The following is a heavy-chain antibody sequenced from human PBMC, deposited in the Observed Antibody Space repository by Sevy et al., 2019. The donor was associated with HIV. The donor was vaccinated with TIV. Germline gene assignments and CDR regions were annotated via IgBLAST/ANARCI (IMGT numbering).Heavy chain of an antibody. CDR1: GASVSSGSFF. CDR3: ARDQAESSSTGGLDS. V-gene: IGHV4-61*01. CDR2: IYYSGST. Sequence: SETLSLTCSVSGASVSSGSFFWTWIRQAPVKGLEWIGYIYYSGSTIYNPSLKSRVTFSVDTSKNQFSLKLRSVTAADTAVYYCARDQAESSSTGGLDSWGPGALVTVSS. D-gene: IGHD6-6*01. J-gene: IGHJ4*02.